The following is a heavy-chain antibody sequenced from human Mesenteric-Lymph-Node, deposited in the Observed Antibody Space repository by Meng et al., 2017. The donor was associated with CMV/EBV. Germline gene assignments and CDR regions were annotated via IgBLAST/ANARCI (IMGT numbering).Heavy chain of an antibody. Sequence: GESLKISCAASGFSFSNYWMHWVRQAPGKGLVWVARANFDGSTTTYAHSVKGRFTVSRDNAKITAYLQMNSLRVEDTATYYCAKSFYTGNPGAILGIMDLWGQGTTVTVSS. D-gene: IGHD1-26*01. V-gene: IGHV3-74*03. CDR2: ANFDGSTT. CDR1: GFSFSNYW. CDR3: AKSFYTGNPGAILGIMDL. J-gene: IGHJ6*02.